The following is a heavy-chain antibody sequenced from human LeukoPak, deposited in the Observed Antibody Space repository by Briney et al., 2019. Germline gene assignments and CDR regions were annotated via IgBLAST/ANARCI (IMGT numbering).Heavy chain of an antibody. CDR1: GFTFSSYA. Sequence: PGGSLRLSCAASGFTFSSYAMSWVRQAPGKGLEWVSAISGSGGSTYYADSVKGRFTISRDNSKNTLYLQMNSLRAEDTAVYYCAKVGDPTYSSSWFVAVSFGDFDYWGQGTLVTVSS. D-gene: IGHD6-13*01. J-gene: IGHJ4*02. CDR2: ISGSGGST. CDR3: AKVGDPTYSSSWFVAVSFGDFDY. V-gene: IGHV3-23*01.